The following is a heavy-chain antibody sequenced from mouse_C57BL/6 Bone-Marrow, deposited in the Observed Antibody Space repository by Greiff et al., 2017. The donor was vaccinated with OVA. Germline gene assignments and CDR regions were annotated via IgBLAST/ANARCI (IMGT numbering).Heavy chain of an antibody. V-gene: IGHV1-64*01. CDR3: ARSGDGSSSRWYFDV. D-gene: IGHD1-1*01. Sequence: QVQLQQPGAELVKPGASVKLSCKASGYTFTSYWMHWVKQRPGQGLEWIGMIHPNSGSTNYNEKFKSKATLTVDKSSSTAYMQLSSLTSEDSAVYDWARSGDGSSSRWYFDVWGTGTTVTVSS. CDR2: IHPNSGST. CDR1: GYTFTSYW. J-gene: IGHJ1*03.